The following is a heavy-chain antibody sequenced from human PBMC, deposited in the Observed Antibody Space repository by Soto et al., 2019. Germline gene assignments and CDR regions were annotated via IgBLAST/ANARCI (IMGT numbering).Heavy chain of an antibody. D-gene: IGHD1-26*01. J-gene: IGHJ4*02. CDR2: INPSGGST. CDR1: GYTFTSYY. V-gene: IGHV1-46*01. Sequence: ASVKVSCKASGYTFTSYYMHWVRQAPGQGREWMGIINPSGGSTSYAQKFQGRVTMTRDTSTSTVYMELSSLRSEDTAVYYCARVKREARAVGTTCFDYWGQGTLVTVSS. CDR3: ARVKREARAVGTTCFDY.